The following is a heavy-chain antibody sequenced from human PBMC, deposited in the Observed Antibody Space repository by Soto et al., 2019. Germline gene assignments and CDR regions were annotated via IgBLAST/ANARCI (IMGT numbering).Heavy chain of an antibody. CDR3: ASSGSSWYPKAAYYYYGMDV. V-gene: IGHV1-69*13. CDR1: GGTFSRCA. Sequence: SVKVSCKACGGTFSRCAISWGRQAPGQVLDWMGGIIPIFGTANYAQKFHGRVTITADESTSTAYMELSSLRSEDTAVYYCASSGSSWYPKAAYYYYGMDVWGQGTTVTVSS. D-gene: IGHD6-13*01. J-gene: IGHJ6*02. CDR2: IIPIFGTA.